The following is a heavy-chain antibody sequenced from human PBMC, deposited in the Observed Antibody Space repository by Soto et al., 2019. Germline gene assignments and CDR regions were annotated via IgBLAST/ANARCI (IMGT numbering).Heavy chain of an antibody. D-gene: IGHD3-10*01. CDR3: AKEHSLLWFGESPSDY. J-gene: IGHJ4*02. V-gene: IGHV3-30*18. CDR1: GFTFSSYG. Sequence: GGSLRLSCAASGFTFSSYGMHWVRQAPGKGLEWVAVISYDGSNKYYADSVKGRFTISRDNSKNTLYLQMNSLRAEDTAVYYCAKEHSLLWFGESPSDYWGQGTLVTVSS. CDR2: ISYDGSNK.